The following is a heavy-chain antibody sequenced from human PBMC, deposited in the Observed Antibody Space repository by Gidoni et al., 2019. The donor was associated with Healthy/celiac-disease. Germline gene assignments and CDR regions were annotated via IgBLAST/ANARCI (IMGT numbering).Heavy chain of an antibody. J-gene: IGHJ4*02. Sequence: EVQLVESGGGLIQPGGSLRLSCAASGFTVSSNYMSWVRQAPGKGLEWVSVIYSGGSTYYADSVKGRFTISRDNSKNTLYLQMNSLRAEDTAVYYCAREANDYSNYVGYWGQGTLVTVSS. D-gene: IGHD4-4*01. CDR3: AREANDYSNYVGY. V-gene: IGHV3-53*01. CDR1: GFTVSSNY. CDR2: IYSGGST.